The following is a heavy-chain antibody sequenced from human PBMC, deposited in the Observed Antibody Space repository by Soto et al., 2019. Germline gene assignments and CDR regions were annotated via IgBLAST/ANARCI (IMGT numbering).Heavy chain of an antibody. CDR3: ARDRGYCSGHDCESSRHYFDY. V-gene: IGHV3-33*01. CDR2: IWSDGSDT. D-gene: IGHD2-15*01. J-gene: IGHJ4*02. Sequence: QVELVESGGGVVQPGKSLRLSCVVSGFTFSNYGMHWVRQAPGTGLEWVGMIWSDGSDTYYLDSVKGRFTISRDNSRNTLYLQMNSLRAEDTAIYYCARDRGYCSGHDCESSRHYFDYWGQGIPVTVSS. CDR1: GFTFSNYG.